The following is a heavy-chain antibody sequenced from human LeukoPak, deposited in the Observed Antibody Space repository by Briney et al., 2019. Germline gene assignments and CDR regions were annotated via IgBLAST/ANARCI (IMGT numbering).Heavy chain of an antibody. D-gene: IGHD3-22*01. V-gene: IGHV4-39*07. CDR3: ARGGSGYIYYFDY. Sequence: PSETLSLTCTLSGGSINSRDSLWGWIRQTPGKGLEWIGTIYYSGSTYYNPSLKSRVTISVDKSKNQFSLKLSSVTAADTAVYYCARGGSGYIYYFDYWGQGTPVTVSS. CDR2: IYYSGST. J-gene: IGHJ4*02. CDR1: GGSINSRDSL.